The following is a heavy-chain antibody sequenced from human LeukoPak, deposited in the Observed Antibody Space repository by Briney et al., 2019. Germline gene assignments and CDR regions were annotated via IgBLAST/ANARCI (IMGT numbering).Heavy chain of an antibody. CDR1: GGSIRSYY. CDR3: ARYDTYYDILAFDP. D-gene: IGHD3-9*01. Sequence: PSETLSLTCTVSGGSIRSYYWTWIRQPPGRGLEWIGYIYHSGSTKYNPSLKSRVTISVDTSKNQFSLKLSSVTAADTAVYYCARYDTYYDILAFDPWGQGTLVTVSS. V-gene: IGHV4-59*08. CDR2: IYHSGST. J-gene: IGHJ5*02.